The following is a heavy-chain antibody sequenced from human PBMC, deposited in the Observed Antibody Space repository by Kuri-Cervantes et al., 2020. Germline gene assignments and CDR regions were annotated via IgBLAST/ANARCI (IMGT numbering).Heavy chain of an antibody. CDR2: IKSKTDGGTT. D-gene: IGHD3-10*01. CDR1: GFTFSNAW. CDR3: TTLLWFGESYMDV. J-gene: IGHJ6*02. V-gene: IGHV3-15*01. Sequence: GESLKISCAASGFTFSNAWMSWVRQAPGKGLEWVGRIKSKTDGGTTDYAAPVKGKFTISRDDSKNTPYLQMNSLKTEDTAVYYCTTLLWFGESYMDVWGQGTTVTVSS.